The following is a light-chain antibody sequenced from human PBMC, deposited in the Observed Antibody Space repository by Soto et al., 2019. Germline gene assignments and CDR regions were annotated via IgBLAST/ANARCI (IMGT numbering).Light chain of an antibody. Sequence: DFQMTQSPSTLSASVGDRVTITCRASQTISYWLAWYQQKPGQAPNLLIYDASSLESGVPSRFRRSGLRTEFTLTISSLQPDDFATYYCQQYNSYPWTFGQGTKVDIK. CDR2: DAS. CDR3: QQYNSYPWT. J-gene: IGKJ1*01. CDR1: QTISYW. V-gene: IGKV1-5*01.